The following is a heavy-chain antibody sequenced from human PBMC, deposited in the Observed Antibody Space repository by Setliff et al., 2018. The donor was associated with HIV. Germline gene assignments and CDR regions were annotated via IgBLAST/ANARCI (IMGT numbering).Heavy chain of an antibody. Sequence: GASVKVSCKASGYTFTSYGISWVRQAPGQGLEWMGWISAYNGNTNYAQKLQGRVTMTTDTSTSTAYMELRNLRSEDTAVYYCARVPTGVVTGSHLDSWGQGTLVTFSS. CDR3: ARVPTGVVTGSHLDS. V-gene: IGHV1-18*01. CDR1: GYTFTSYG. CDR2: ISAYNGNT. D-gene: IGHD5-18*01. J-gene: IGHJ4*02.